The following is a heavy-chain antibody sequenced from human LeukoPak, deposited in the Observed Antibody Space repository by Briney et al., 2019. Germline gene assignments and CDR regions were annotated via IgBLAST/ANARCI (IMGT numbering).Heavy chain of an antibody. V-gene: IGHV1-69*05. CDR3: ARDGRITGTTEYYFDY. CDR1: GGTFSSYA. CDR2: IIPIFGTA. D-gene: IGHD1-7*01. J-gene: IGHJ4*02. Sequence: ASVKVSCKASGGTFSSYAISWVRQAPGQGLEWMGGIIPIFGTANYAQKFQGRVTITTDESTSTAYMELSSLRSEDTAVYYCARDGRITGTTEYYFDYWGQGTLVTVSS.